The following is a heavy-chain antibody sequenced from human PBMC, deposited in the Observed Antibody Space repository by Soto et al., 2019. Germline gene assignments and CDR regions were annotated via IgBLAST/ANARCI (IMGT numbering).Heavy chain of an antibody. CDR2: ISGSGGST. CDR3: AKGQYYYDSSGYYYFDY. D-gene: IGHD3-22*01. J-gene: IGHJ4*02. V-gene: IGHV3-23*01. CDR1: GFTFSSYA. Sequence: TGGSLRLSCAASGFTFSSYAMSWVRQAPGKGLEWVSAISGSGGSTYYADSVKGRFTISRDNSKNTLYLQMNSLRAEDTAVYYCAKGQYYYDSSGYYYFDYWGQGTLVTVSS.